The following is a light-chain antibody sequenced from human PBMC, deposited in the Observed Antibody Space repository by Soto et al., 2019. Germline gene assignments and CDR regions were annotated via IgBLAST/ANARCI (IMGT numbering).Light chain of an antibody. V-gene: IGLV2-11*01. J-gene: IGLJ1*01. CDR3: CSYAGSYV. Sequence: QSVLTQPRSVSGSPGQSVTISCTGTSSDVGGYNYVSWYQQHPGKAPKLMIYDVRKRPSGVPDRLSGSKSGNTASLTISGLQAEDEADYYCCSYAGSYVFGTGTKVTVL. CDR1: SSDVGGYNY. CDR2: DVR.